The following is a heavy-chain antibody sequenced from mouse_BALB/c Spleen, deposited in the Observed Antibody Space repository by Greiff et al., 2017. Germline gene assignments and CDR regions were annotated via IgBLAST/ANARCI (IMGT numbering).Heavy chain of an antibody. V-gene: IGHV1-4*01. CDR1: GYTFTSYT. CDR2: INPSSGYT. J-gene: IGHJ2*01. Sequence: VKLMESGAELARPGASVKMSSKASGYTFTSYTMHWVKQRPGQGLEWIGYINPSSGYTNYNQKFKDKATLTADKSSSTAYMQLSSLTSEDSAVYYCARRGTVVAFDYWGQGTTLTVSS. CDR3: ARRGTVVAFDY. D-gene: IGHD1-1*01.